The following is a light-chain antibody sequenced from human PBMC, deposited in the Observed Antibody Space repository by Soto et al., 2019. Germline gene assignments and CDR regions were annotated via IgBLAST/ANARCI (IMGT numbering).Light chain of an antibody. CDR2: GNR. V-gene: IGLV1-40*01. J-gene: IGLJ1*01. Sequence: QSVLTQPPSVSGAPGQRVTISCTGNSSNLGAGYDVHWYQQLPGAAPKLVIFGNRNRPSGVPERFSGSKSGTSASLAITGLQAEDEADYYCSSYAASNNYVFGTGTKLTVL. CDR1: SSNLGAGYD. CDR3: SSYAASNNYV.